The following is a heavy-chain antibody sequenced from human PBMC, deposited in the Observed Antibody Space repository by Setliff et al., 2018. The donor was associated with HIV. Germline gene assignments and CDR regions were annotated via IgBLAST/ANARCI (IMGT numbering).Heavy chain of an antibody. J-gene: IGHJ4*02. CDR3: ARDYWVAGLDS. CDR2: IKEDGSAT. V-gene: IGHV3-7*01. D-gene: IGHD6-19*01. Sequence: GGSLRLSCAAFGFSFSKYSMSWVRQAPGKGLEWVANIKEDGSATYYVESVRGRFTISRDNAKNSLYLQMNSLSVEDTAVYYCARDYWVAGLDSWGQGTLVTVSS. CDR1: GFSFSKYS.